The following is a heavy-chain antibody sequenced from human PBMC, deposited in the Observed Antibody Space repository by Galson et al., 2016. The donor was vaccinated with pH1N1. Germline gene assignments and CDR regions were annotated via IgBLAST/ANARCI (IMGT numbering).Heavy chain of an antibody. Sequence: QSGAEVKKPGESLKISCKGSGYIFSTFWIGWVRQTPGKGLEWMGIVYPGDSDTRYNPPFKGQVTISVDKSISTAYLQWSSLKASDSAIYFCARHQSSSDDYFFYNMDVWGQGTTVTVSS. CDR3: ARHQSSSDDYFFYNMDV. D-gene: IGHD6-6*01. J-gene: IGHJ6*02. V-gene: IGHV5-51*01. CDR1: GYIFSTFW. CDR2: VYPGDSDT.